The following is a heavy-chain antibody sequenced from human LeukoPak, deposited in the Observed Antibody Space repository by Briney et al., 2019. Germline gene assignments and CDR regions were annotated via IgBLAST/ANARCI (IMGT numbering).Heavy chain of an antibody. V-gene: IGHV4-59*01. J-gene: IGHJ4*02. CDR2: IYYSGST. CDR1: GGSISSYY. CDR3: ARAVSGSYVYYFDY. D-gene: IGHD3-22*01. Sequence: SETLSLTCTVSGGSISSYYWSWIRQPPGKGLEWIGYIYYSGSTNYNPSLKSRVTISVDTSKNQFSLKLSSVTAADTAVYYCARAVSGSYVYYFDYWGQGTLVTVSS.